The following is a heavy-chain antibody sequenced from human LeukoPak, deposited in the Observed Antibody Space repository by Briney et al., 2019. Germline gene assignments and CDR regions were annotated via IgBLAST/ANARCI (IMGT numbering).Heavy chain of an antibody. Sequence: SETLSLTCTVSGVSISSYYWSWIRQPAGKGLEWIGRIYTSGSTNYNPSLKSRVTMSVDTSKNHFSLMLSSVTAADTAVYYCARDRYYYDSSGYYVFDYWGQGTLVTVSS. J-gene: IGHJ4*02. CDR1: GVSISSYY. CDR3: ARDRYYYDSSGYYVFDY. V-gene: IGHV4-4*07. D-gene: IGHD3-22*01. CDR2: IYTSGST.